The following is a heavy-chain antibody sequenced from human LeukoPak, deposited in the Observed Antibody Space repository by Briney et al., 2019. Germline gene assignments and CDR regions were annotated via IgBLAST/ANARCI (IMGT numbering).Heavy chain of an antibody. CDR1: GGSISSYY. Sequence: SETLSLTCTVSGGSISSYYWSWIRQPPGKGLEWIGYVYYSGSTNYNPSLKSRVTISVDTSKNQFSLKLSSVTAADTAVYYCARLAASIAARPPRYWYFDLWGRGTLVTVSS. V-gene: IGHV4-59*12. J-gene: IGHJ2*01. D-gene: IGHD6-6*01. CDR2: VYYSGST. CDR3: ARLAASIAARPPRYWYFDL.